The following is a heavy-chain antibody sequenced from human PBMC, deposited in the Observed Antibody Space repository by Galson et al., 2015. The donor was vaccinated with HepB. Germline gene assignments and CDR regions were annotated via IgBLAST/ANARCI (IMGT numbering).Heavy chain of an antibody. CDR3: AGESGSSSRYFDY. D-gene: IGHD3-3*01. CDR1: GYSFSSYY. V-gene: IGHV1-46*03. Sequence: SVKVSCKASGYSFSSYYIHWVRQVPGQGLEWMGIINPTGGRTTYTQKFQGRVTMTRDRSAGTVYMELSSLRSEDTAVYYCAGESGSSSRYFDYWGQGTLVTVSS. J-gene: IGHJ4*02. CDR2: INPTGGRT.